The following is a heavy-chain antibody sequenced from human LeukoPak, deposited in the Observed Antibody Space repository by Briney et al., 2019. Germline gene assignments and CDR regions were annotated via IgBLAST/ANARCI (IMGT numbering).Heavy chain of an antibody. CDR1: GYTFTSYG. CDR2: MNPNSGNT. D-gene: IGHD5-24*01. V-gene: IGHV1-8*02. CDR3: ARAREEIYYYYYMDV. J-gene: IGHJ6*03. Sequence: ASVKVSCKASGYTFTSYGINWVRQATGQGLEWMGWMNPNSGNTGYAQKFQGRVTMTRNTSISTAYMELSSLRSEDTAVYYCARAREEIYYYYYMDVWGKGTTVTVSS.